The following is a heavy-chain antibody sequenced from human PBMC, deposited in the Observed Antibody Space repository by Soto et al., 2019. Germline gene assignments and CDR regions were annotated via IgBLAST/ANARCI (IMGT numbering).Heavy chain of an antibody. CDR3: ARAALVRGVIKSSATP. D-gene: IGHD3-10*01. Sequence: QVQLVESGGGVVQPGRSLRLSCAASGFTFSSYAMHWVRQAPGKGLEWVAVISYDGSNKYYADSVKGRFTISRDNSKNTRYLQMNSLRAEDTAVYYCARAALVRGVIKSSATPWGQGTMVTVSS. J-gene: IGHJ3*01. V-gene: IGHV3-30-3*01. CDR1: GFTFSSYA. CDR2: ISYDGSNK.